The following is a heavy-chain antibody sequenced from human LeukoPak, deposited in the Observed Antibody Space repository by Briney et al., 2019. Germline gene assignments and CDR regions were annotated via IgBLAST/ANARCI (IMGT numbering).Heavy chain of an antibody. V-gene: IGHV1-2*02. CDR1: GYTFTGYY. D-gene: IGHD3-22*01. Sequence: ASVKVSCKASGYTFTGYYMHWVRQAPGQGLEWMGWINPNSGGTNYAQKFQGRVTMTRDTSISTAYLELSRLRYDDTAVYYCARGITMIVVAPGYWGQGTLVTVSS. CDR2: INPNSGGT. CDR3: ARGITMIVVAPGY. J-gene: IGHJ4*02.